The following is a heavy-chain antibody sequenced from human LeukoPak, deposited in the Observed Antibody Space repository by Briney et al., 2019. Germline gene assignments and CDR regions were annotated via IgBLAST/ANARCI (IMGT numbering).Heavy chain of an antibody. D-gene: IGHD4-23*01. CDR2: ISGSGGST. Sequence: PGGSLRLSCAASGFTFSSYAMSWVRQAPGKGLEWVSAISGSGGSTYYADSVKGRFTISRDNSKSTLYLQMNSLRAEDTAVYYCATYFYGGDYASYYFDYWGQGTLVTVSS. CDR1: GFTFSSYA. J-gene: IGHJ4*02. V-gene: IGHV3-23*01. CDR3: ATYFYGGDYASYYFDY.